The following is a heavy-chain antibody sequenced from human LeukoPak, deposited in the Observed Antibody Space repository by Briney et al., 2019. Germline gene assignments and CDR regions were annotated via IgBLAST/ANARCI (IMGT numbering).Heavy chain of an antibody. J-gene: IGHJ4*02. V-gene: IGHV1-69*13. CDR1: GGTFSSYA. Sequence: GASVKVSCKASGGTFSSYAISWVRQAPGQGLEWMGGIIPIFGTANYAQKFQGRVTITADESTSTAYMELSSLRSEDTAVYYCATTGTCSSTSCYQPIDYWGQGTLVTVSS. CDR3: ATTGTCSSTSCYQPIDY. CDR2: IIPIFGTA. D-gene: IGHD2-2*01.